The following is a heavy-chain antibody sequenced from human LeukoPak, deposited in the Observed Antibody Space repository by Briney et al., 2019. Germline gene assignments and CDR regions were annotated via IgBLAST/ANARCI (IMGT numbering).Heavy chain of an antibody. D-gene: IGHD3-22*01. Sequence: PSETLSLTCTVSGGSISSYYWSWIRQPPGKGLEWIGYIYYSGSTNYNPSLKSRVTISVDTSKNQFSLKLSSVTATDTAVYYCARHGGDSYDRSGYYTYYFDYWGQGTLVTVSS. CDR3: ARHGGDSYDRSGYYTYYFDY. V-gene: IGHV4-59*08. CDR2: IYYSGST. J-gene: IGHJ4*02. CDR1: GGSISSYY.